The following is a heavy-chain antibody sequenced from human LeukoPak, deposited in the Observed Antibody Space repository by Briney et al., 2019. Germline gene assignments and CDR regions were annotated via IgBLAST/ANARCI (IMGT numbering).Heavy chain of an antibody. CDR2: IYYSGST. CDR1: GGSISSYY. D-gene: IGHD6-19*01. CDR3: ASALNSYSSGLEYFQH. V-gene: IGHV4-59*01. J-gene: IGHJ1*01. Sequence: PSETLSLTCTVSGGSISSYYWSWIRQPPGTGLEWIGYIYYSGSTNYNPSLKSRVTISVDTSKNQFSLKLSSVTAADTAVYYCASALNSYSSGLEYFQHWGQGTLVTVSS.